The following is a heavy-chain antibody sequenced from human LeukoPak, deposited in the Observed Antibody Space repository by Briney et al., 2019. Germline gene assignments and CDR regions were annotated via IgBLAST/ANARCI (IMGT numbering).Heavy chain of an antibody. CDR3: ARDMSWVPAAILRDYYYYGMDV. V-gene: IGHV3-48*01. J-gene: IGHJ6*02. Sequence: GGSLRLSCAASGFTFSSYSMNWVRQAPGKGLEWVSYISSSSSTIYYADSVKGRFTISRDNAKSSLYLQMNSLRAEDTAVYYCARDMSWVPAAILRDYYYYGMDVWGQGTTVTVSS. CDR1: GFTFSSYS. D-gene: IGHD2-2*02. CDR2: ISSSSSTI.